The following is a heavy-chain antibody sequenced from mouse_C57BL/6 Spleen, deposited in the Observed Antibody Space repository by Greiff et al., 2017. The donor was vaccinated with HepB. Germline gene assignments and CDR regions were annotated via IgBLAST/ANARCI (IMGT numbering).Heavy chain of an antibody. CDR2: ISYDGSN. CDR3: ARGYYGNYDDY. J-gene: IGHJ2*01. D-gene: IGHD2-1*01. V-gene: IGHV3-6*01. Sequence: EVKVEESGPGLVKPSQSLSLTCSVTGYSITSGYYWNWIRQFPGNKLEWMGYISYDGSNNYNPSLKNRISITRDTSKNQFFLKLNSVTTEDTATYYCARGYYGNYDDYWGQGTTLTVSS. CDR1: GYSITSGYY.